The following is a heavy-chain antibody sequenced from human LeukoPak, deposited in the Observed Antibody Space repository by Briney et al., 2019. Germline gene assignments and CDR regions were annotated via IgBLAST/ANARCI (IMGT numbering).Heavy chain of an antibody. V-gene: IGHV4-39*01. Sequence: SETLSLTCTVSGGSISSGSYYWGWIRQPPGKGLEWIGSIYYSGSTYYNPSLKSRVTISVDTSKNQFSLKLSSVTAADTAVYYCARRYSSGWYERGGFYFDYWGQGTLVTVSS. CDR2: IYYSGST. CDR1: GGSISSGSYY. D-gene: IGHD6-19*01. J-gene: IGHJ4*02. CDR3: ARRYSSGWYERGGFYFDY.